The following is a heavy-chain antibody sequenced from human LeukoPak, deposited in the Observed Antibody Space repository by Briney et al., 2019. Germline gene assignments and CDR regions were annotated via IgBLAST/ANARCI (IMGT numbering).Heavy chain of an antibody. D-gene: IGHD6-13*01. V-gene: IGHV3-7*01. CDR2: IKQDGSDK. Sequence: GGSLRLSCGVSGFTFSSYWMNWVRQAPGKGPEWVANIKQDGSDKYYVDSVKGRFTISRDNAKNSPYLQMNSLRAEDTAVYYCAIIPRAAAGPSARSPFHCWGQGTLVTVSS. CDR1: GFTFSSYW. J-gene: IGHJ4*02. CDR3: AIIPRAAAGPSARSPFHC.